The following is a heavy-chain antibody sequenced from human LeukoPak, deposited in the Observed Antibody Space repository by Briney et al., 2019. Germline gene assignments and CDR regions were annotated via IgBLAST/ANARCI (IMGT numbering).Heavy chain of an antibody. CDR1: GFTFDDYA. CDR3: AKDALPIVGATRGLDY. CDR2: ISWDGGST. V-gene: IGHV3-43D*03. D-gene: IGHD1-26*01. J-gene: IGHJ4*02. Sequence: GGSLRLSCAASGFTFDDYAMHWVRQAPGKGLEWVSLISWDGGSTYYADSVKGRFTISRDNSKNSLYLQMNSLRVEDTALYNCAKDALPIVGATRGLDYWGQGTLVTVSS.